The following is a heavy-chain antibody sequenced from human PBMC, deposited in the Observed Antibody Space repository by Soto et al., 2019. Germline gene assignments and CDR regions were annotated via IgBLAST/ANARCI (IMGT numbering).Heavy chain of an antibody. CDR2: ISGSGGST. Sequence: GSLRLSCAASGFTFSSYAMSWVRQAPGKVLEWVSAISGSGGSTYYADSVKGRFTISRDNSKNTLYLQMNSLRAEDTAVYYCAKDAVLRFLEWSTTLYYYGMDVWGQGTTVTVSS. V-gene: IGHV3-23*01. CDR3: AKDAVLRFLEWSTTLYYYGMDV. CDR1: GFTFSSYA. D-gene: IGHD3-3*01. J-gene: IGHJ6*02.